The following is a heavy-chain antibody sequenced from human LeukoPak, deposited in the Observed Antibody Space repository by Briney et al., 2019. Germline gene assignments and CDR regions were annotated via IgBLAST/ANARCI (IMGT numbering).Heavy chain of an antibody. V-gene: IGHV1-8*03. CDR3: ARRGGHITMVRGVIIDGGYYMDV. CDR2: MNPNSGNT. J-gene: IGHJ6*03. D-gene: IGHD3-10*01. Sequence: ASVKVSCKAPGYTFTGYYIHWVRQAPGQGLEWMGWMNPNSGNTGYAQKFQGRVTITRNTSISTAYMELSSLRSEDTAVYYCARRGGHITMVRGVIIDGGYYMDVWGKGTTVTVSS. CDR1: GYTFTGYY.